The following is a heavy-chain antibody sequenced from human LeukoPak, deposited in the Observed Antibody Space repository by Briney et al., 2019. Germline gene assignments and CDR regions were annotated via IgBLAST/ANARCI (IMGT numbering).Heavy chain of an antibody. CDR3: ARGSITMIVVVNDY. J-gene: IGHJ4*02. Sequence: GGSLRLSCAASGFAFGHYYMSWFRQAPGKGPESVSYISFSSGDTNYGDSVRGRFTISRDNAKNTLYLQMNSLRAEDTAVYYCARGSITMIVVVNDYWGQGTLVTVSS. CDR1: GFAFGHYY. D-gene: IGHD3-22*01. V-gene: IGHV3-11*06. CDR2: ISFSSGDT.